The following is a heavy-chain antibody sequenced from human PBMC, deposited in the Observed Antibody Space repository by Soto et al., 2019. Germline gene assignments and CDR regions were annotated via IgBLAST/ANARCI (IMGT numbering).Heavy chain of an antibody. J-gene: IGHJ4*02. CDR1: GDTFNFYT. Sequence: QVQLVQSGAEVKKPGSSVKVSCKASGDTFNFYTINWVRQAPGLGLEWMGWFNPILSFSNSALKFQGRVTLVGDKSTSTAYMVLSSLRSEDTAIYYCATRFGSGSRAFDYWGQGALVTVSS. CDR3: ATRFGSGSRAFDY. V-gene: IGHV1-69*02. CDR2: FNPILSFS. D-gene: IGHD3-10*01.